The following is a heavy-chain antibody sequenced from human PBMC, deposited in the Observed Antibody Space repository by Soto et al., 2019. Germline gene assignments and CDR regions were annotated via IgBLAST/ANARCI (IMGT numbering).Heavy chain of an antibody. CDR1: GGSFSGYY. CDR2: INHSGST. Sequence: QVQLQQWGAGLLKPSETLSLTCAVYGGSFSGYYWSWIRQPPGKGLEWIGEINHSGSTNYNPSLKGRVTTSVDTSKNQFSLKLSSVTAADTAVYYCARAVAAAYGAYGMDVWGQGTTVTVSS. CDR3: ARAVAAAYGAYGMDV. V-gene: IGHV4-34*01. J-gene: IGHJ6*02. D-gene: IGHD6-13*01.